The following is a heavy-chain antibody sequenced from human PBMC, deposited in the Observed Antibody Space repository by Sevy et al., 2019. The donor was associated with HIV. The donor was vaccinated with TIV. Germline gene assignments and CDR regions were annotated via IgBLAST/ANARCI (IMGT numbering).Heavy chain of an antibody. CDR2: IYYSGST. J-gene: IGHJ4*02. CDR1: GGSISSGNYY. Sequence: SETLSLTCTVSGGSISSGNYYWGWLRQPPGKGLEWIGSIYYSGSTYYNPSLKSRVTISVDTSKNQFSLNLISVTAADTAVYYCARPSDGSWSGYFLAAFDYWGQGILVTVSS. CDR3: ARPSDGSWSGYFLAAFDY. D-gene: IGHD3-3*01. V-gene: IGHV4-39*01.